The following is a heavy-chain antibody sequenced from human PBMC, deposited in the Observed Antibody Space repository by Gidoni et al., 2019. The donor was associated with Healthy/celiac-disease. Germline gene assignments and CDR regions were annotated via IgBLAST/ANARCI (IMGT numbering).Heavy chain of an antibody. D-gene: IGHD2-2*01. CDR3: ARGRASSTKRPYYFDY. J-gene: IGHJ4*02. V-gene: IGHV3-21*01. CDR2: ISSISSYI. CDR1: GCTFSSYS. Sequence: EVQLVASGGGLVTPGGSLRLSCAASGCTFSSYSMNWVRQAPGKGLEWVSSISSISSYIYYADSVKCRVTISRDNAKNSLYLQMNSLRAEDTAVYYCARGRASSTKRPYYFDYWGQGTLVTVSS.